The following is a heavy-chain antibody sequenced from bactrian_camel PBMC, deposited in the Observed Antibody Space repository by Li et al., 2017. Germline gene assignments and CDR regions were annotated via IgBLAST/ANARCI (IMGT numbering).Heavy chain of an antibody. CDR2: ISSSGSPT. CDR1: GFDFGGKW. D-gene: IGHD6*01. V-gene: IGHV3S6*01. J-gene: IGHJ4*01. Sequence: VQLVESGGGLVQPGGSLRLSCATSGFDFGGKWMNWVRQAPGKGLEWVSTISSSGSPTWYADSVKGRFTISRDITKNTLYLQLHSLKTEDTAMYYCGRGGSTVPAGPKSQGTQVTVS.